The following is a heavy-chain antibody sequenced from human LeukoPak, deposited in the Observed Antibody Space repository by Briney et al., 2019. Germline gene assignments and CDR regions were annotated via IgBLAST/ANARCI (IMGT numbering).Heavy chain of an antibody. D-gene: IGHD1-26*01. J-gene: IGHJ5*02. Sequence: ASVKVSCKASGYTFTSYAMHWVRQAPGQRLEWMGWINAGNGNTKYSQEFQGRVTITRDTSASTAYMELSSLRSEDMAVYYCARSGSYYNWFDPWGQGTLVTVSS. CDR3: ARSGSYYNWFDP. CDR2: INAGNGNT. CDR1: GYTFTSYA. V-gene: IGHV1-3*03.